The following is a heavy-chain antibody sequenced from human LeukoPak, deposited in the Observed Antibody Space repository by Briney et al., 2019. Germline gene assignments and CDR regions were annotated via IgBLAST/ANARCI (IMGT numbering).Heavy chain of an antibody. D-gene: IGHD3-22*01. CDR3: ARDRGYYYDSSGYYGWDGEGAYFDY. CDR2: IYYSGST. CDR1: GGSISSGGYS. V-gene: IGHV4-30-4*07. J-gene: IGHJ4*02. Sequence: SETLSLTCTVSGGSISSGGYSWSWVRQPPGRGLEWIGYIYYSGSTYYNPSLKSRVTISVDTSKNQFSLKLSSVTAADTAVYYCARDRGYYYDSSGYYGWDGEGAYFDYWGQGTLVTVSS.